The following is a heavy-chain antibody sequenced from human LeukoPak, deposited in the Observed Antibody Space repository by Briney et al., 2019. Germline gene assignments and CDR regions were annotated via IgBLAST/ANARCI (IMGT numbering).Heavy chain of an antibody. J-gene: IGHJ2*01. CDR1: GIIFSNYA. CDR3: ARGRQGAKTRYFDL. V-gene: IGHV3-64*01. CDR2: ISSDGGST. D-gene: IGHD1-26*01. Sequence: GGSLRLSCAASGIIFSNYARHWVRQGPGKGLECISTISSDGGSTYYANSVKGRFTISRDNSKNTLYLQMGSLRAEDMAVYYCARGRQGAKTRYFDLWGRGTRVTVSS.